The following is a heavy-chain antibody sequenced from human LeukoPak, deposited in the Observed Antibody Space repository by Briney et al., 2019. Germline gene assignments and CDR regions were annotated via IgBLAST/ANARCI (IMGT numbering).Heavy chain of an antibody. J-gene: IGHJ6*02. Sequence: GGSLRLSCAASGFTFSSYAMHWVRQAPGKGLEWVAVISYDGSNKYYADSVKGRFTISRDNSKNTLYLQMNSLRAEDTAVYYCARWGDYLLPPYYYGMDVWGQGTTVTVSS. CDR3: ARWGDYLLPPYYYGMDV. CDR1: GFTFSSYA. V-gene: IGHV3-30-3*01. CDR2: ISYDGSNK. D-gene: IGHD4-17*01.